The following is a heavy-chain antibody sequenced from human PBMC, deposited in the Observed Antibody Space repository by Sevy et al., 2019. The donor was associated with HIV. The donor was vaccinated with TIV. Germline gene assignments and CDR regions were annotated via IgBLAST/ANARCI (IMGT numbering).Heavy chain of an antibody. CDR2: INSDGSST. CDR3: ARWYYDFWSGYYDYYYYGMDV. Sequence: GGSLRLSCAASGFTFSSYWMYWVRQAPGKGLVWVSRINSDGSSTSYADSVKGRFTISRDNAKNTLYLQMNSLRAEDTAVYYCARWYYDFWSGYYDYYYYGMDVWGQGTTVTVSS. D-gene: IGHD3-3*01. CDR1: GFTFSSYW. V-gene: IGHV3-74*01. J-gene: IGHJ6*02.